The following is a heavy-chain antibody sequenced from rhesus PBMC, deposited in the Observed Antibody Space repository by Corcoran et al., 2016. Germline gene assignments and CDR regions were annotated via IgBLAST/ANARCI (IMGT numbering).Heavy chain of an antibody. V-gene: IGHV4-122*02. CDR1: GYSISSGYG. D-gene: IGHD1-44*02. Sequence: QLQLQESGPGLVKPSETLSLTCAVSGYSISSGYGWGWIRQPPGKGLEGIGYISNSGSTSYNPSLKSRVTISRDTSKNQFSLQLSSVTAADTAVYYCARGYGGALYYWGQGVLVTVSS. J-gene: IGHJ4*01. CDR2: ISNSGST. CDR3: ARGYGGALYY.